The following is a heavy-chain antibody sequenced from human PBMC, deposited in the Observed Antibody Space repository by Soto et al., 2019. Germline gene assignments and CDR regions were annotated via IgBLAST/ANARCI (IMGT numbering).Heavy chain of an antibody. CDR2: IIPIFGTA. CDR1: GGTFSSYA. D-gene: IGHD6-6*01. J-gene: IGHJ4*02. CDR3: ARVGYSSSPPDY. V-gene: IGHV1-69*13. Sequence: SVKVSCKASGGTFSSYAISWVRQAPGQGLEWMGGIIPIFGTANYAQKFQGRVTITADESTSTAYMELSSLRSEDTAVYYCARVGYSSSPPDYWGQGTLVTVSS.